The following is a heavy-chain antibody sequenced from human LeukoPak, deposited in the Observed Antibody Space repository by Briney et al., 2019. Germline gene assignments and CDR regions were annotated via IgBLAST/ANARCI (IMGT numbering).Heavy chain of an antibody. J-gene: IGHJ4*02. CDR3: ARVEYSSGWLYDY. CDR1: GGSFSGYY. Sequence: SETLSLTCAVYGGSFSGYYWSWIRQPPGKGLEWIGEINHSGSTNYNPSLKSRVTISVDTSKNQFSLKLSSVTAADTAVYYCARVEYSSGWLYDYWGQGTLVTVSS. D-gene: IGHD6-19*01. CDR2: INHSGST. V-gene: IGHV4-34*01.